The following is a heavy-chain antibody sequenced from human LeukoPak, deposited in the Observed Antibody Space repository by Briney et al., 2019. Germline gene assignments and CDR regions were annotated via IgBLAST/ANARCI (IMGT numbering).Heavy chain of an antibody. CDR2: IYYSGST. CDR1: GGSICSRTYY. J-gene: IGHJ4*02. CDR3: ARLGYYDSSGYYSLGTFDY. D-gene: IGHD3-22*01. Sequence: PSETLSLTCTVSGGSICSRTYYWGWIRQPPGKGLEWIGTIYYSGSTYYNPSLKSRVTISVDTSKNQFSLKLSSVTAADTAVYYCARLGYYDSSGYYSLGTFDYWGQGTLVTVSS. V-gene: IGHV4-39*01.